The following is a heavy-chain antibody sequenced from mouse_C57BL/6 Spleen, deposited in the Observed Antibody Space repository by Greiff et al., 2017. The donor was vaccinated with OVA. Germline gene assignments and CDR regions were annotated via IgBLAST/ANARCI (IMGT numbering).Heavy chain of an antibody. Sequence: EVQLQQSGPELVKPGASVKIPCKASGYTFTDYNMDWVKQSHGKSLEWIGDINPNNGGTIYNQKFKGKATLTVDKSSSTAYMELRSLTSEDTAVYYCARRGSRGYFDVWGTGTTVTVSS. CDR1: GYTFTDYN. CDR2: INPNNGGT. D-gene: IGHD1-1*01. J-gene: IGHJ1*03. CDR3: ARRGSRGYFDV. V-gene: IGHV1-18*01.